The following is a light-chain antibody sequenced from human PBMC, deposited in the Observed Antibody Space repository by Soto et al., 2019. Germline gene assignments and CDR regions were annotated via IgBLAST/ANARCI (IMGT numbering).Light chain of an antibody. V-gene: IGKV1-33*01. Sequence: DIQMTQSPSSLSASVGDRVTITCQASQDISNYLNWYQQKPGKAPKLLLYDASNLETGVPSRFSGSGSGTDFTFTISSLQPEDIATYYCQQYDNLPRSITFGQGTRLEIK. J-gene: IGKJ5*01. CDR1: QDISNY. CDR2: DAS. CDR3: QQYDNLPRSIT.